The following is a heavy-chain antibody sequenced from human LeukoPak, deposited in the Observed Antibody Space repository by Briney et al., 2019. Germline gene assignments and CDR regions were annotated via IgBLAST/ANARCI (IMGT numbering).Heavy chain of an antibody. V-gene: IGHV3-30*18. J-gene: IGHJ5*02. CDR2: ISYEGGTQ. Sequence: VLLGGSLRLSCAASXVTLSPYCMHWVRQAPGKGLEWVAVISYEGGTQHYADSVKGRFIISRDNPRNTLYLQMNILRTEDTAVYYCAKEGTPQVSTWYDLWGQGTQVIVSS. CDR1: XVTLSPYC. D-gene: IGHD3-10*01. CDR3: AKEGTPQVSTWYDL.